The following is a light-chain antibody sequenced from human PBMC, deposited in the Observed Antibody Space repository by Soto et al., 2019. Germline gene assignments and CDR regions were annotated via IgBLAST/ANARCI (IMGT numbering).Light chain of an antibody. CDR3: QQRANWPLFT. J-gene: IGKJ3*01. Sequence: EIVLTQSPVTLSLSPGQRATLSCRASPSVSSSLAGYQHKPGQAPRLLIYDESNRASGIPARCSGSGSGTDVTLTITSLEPEDFAVYYCQQRANWPLFTFGPGTKLNI. CDR2: DES. CDR1: PSVSSS. V-gene: IGKV3-11*01.